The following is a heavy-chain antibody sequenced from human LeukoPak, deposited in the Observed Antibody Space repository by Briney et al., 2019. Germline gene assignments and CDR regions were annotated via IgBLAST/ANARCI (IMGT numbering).Heavy chain of an antibody. D-gene: IGHD6-19*01. V-gene: IGHV3-23*01. J-gene: IGHJ4*02. CDR1: GFTFSSYA. CDR3: AKGPLTEVAGTTWDY. CDR2: ISGGGGNT. Sequence: GGSLRLSCAASGFTFSSYAMSWVRQAPGKGLEWVSAISGGGGNTYYADSVKGRFTISRDNSRNTLYLQMNSLRAEDTAICYCAKGPLTEVAGTTWDYWGQGTLVTVSS.